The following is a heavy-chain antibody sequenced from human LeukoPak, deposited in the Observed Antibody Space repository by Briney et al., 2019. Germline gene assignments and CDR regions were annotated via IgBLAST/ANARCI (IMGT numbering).Heavy chain of an antibody. J-gene: IGHJ4*02. V-gene: IGHV3-30*04. CDR1: GFTFSSYA. CDR2: ISYDGINQ. CDR3: TLTTFGVVYYIDY. D-gene: IGHD1/OR15-1a*01. Sequence: PGGSLRLSCATSGFTFSSYAMHWVRQAPGKGLEWVALISYDGINQYYADSVKGRFIISRDNSKNTLYLQLNSLRLEDTAVYYCTLTTFGVVYYIDYWGQGTLVTVSS.